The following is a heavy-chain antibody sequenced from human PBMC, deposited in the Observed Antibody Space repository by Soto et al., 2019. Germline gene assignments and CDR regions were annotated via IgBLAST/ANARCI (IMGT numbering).Heavy chain of an antibody. CDR2: IYYSGST. V-gene: IGHV4-30-4*01. J-gene: IGHJ6*02. Sequence: QVQLQESGPGLVNPSQTLSLTCTVSGGSISSGDCYWSWVRQPPGKGLEWIGYIYYSGSTYYSPSLKSRATISIDTSKNQFSLKLSSVTAADTAVYYCARDIVATKDLGGYYYYDMDVWGQGTTVIVSS. D-gene: IGHD5-12*01. CDR1: GGSISSGDCY. CDR3: ARDIVATKDLGGYYYYDMDV.